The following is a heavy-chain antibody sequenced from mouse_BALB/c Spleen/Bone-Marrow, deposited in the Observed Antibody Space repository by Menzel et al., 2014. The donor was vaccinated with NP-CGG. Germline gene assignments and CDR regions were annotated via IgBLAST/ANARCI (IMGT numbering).Heavy chain of an antibody. J-gene: IGHJ3*01. V-gene: IGHV14-3*02. Sequence: EVQLQQSGAELVKPGASVKLSCTAFDFNIKDAYMHWVKQRPEQGLEWIGRIDPADVNTKYDTKFQGKATITADISSNTAYLLLSSLTSEDTAVYYCAVYYYGRSSFAYWGQGTLVTVSA. D-gene: IGHD1-1*01. CDR2: IDPADVNT. CDR1: DFNIKDAY. CDR3: AVYYYGRSSFAY.